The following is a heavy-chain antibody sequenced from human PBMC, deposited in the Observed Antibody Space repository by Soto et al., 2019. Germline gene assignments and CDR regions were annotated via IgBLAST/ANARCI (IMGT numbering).Heavy chain of an antibody. Sequence: PGGSLRLSCASSGFTLSSYAMSWVRQAPGKGLEWVSAISASGGSTYYADSVKGRFTISRDDSKNTLYLQMSSLRAEDTAVYFCATGSCGSENYYTRAKGNWFDPWGQGTLVTVSS. D-gene: IGHD3-10*01. V-gene: IGHV3-23*01. CDR3: ATGSCGSENYYTRAKGNWFDP. CDR1: GFTLSSYA. J-gene: IGHJ5*02. CDR2: ISASGGST.